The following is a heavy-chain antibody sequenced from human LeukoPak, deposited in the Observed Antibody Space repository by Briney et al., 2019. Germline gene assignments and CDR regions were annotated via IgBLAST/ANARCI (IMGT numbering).Heavy chain of an antibody. Sequence: PGRSLRLSCAASGFTFDDYAMHWVRQAPGKGLEWVSGISWNSGSIGYADSVKGRFTISRDNAKNSLYLQMNSLRAEDTALYYCAKGATKELGRITMIVVVRGGFDIWGQGTMVTVSS. V-gene: IGHV3-9*01. CDR3: AKGATKELGRITMIVVVRGGFDI. J-gene: IGHJ3*02. D-gene: IGHD3-22*01. CDR2: ISWNSGSI. CDR1: GFTFDDYA.